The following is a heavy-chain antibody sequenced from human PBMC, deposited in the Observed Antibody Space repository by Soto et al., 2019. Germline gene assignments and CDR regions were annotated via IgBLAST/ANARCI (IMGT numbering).Heavy chain of an antibody. Sequence: EGSRRVSYAASGFTFSSYAMSWVRQALGKGMEWVSAISGSGGSTYYADSVKGRFTISRDNSRNTLYLQMSSLRADDTAVYYCVITPGIPVVVPRTQDSFDFWGQ. CDR2: ISGSGGST. D-gene: IGHD6-19*01. CDR1: GFTFSSYA. V-gene: IGHV3-23*01. CDR3: VITPGIPVVVPRTQDSFDF. J-gene: IGHJ4*02.